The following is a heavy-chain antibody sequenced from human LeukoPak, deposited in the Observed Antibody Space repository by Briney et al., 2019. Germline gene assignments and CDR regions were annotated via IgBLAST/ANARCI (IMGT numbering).Heavy chain of an antibody. Sequence: ASVKVSCKASGYTFTSYDINWVRQATGQGLEWMGWMNPNSGNTGYAQKFQGRVTMTRNTSISTAYMELSSLRSEDTAVYYCARYGSGSYYNLYYYYYGMDVWGQGTTVTVSS. J-gene: IGHJ6*02. V-gene: IGHV1-8*01. CDR1: GYTFTSYD. CDR3: ARYGSGSYYNLYYYYYGMDV. CDR2: MNPNSGNT. D-gene: IGHD3-10*01.